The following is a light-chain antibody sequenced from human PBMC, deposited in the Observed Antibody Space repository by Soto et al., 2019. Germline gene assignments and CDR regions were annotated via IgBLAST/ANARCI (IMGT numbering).Light chain of an antibody. CDR2: ADS. Sequence: EIVLTQSPATLSLSPGDTATLSCRASQSVIGYIGWYQQKPGQAPRLLIYADSNRATGIPARFSGSGSGTDFTLTISSLEPEDFSVYYCQQRYNWPITFGQGTRLEIK. CDR3: QQRYNWPIT. CDR1: QSVIGY. V-gene: IGKV3-11*01. J-gene: IGKJ5*01.